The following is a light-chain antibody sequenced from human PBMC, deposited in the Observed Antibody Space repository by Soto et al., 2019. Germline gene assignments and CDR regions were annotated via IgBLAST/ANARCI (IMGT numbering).Light chain of an antibody. J-gene: IGLJ3*02. Sequence: QSALTQPRSVSGSLGQSVTISCTGTSSDVGGYNYVSWYQHHPGKAPKLMIYDVSKRPSGVPDRFSGSKSGNTASLTISGLQAEDEADYYCCSYAGSYTWVFGGGTQLTVL. CDR3: CSYAGSYTWV. CDR1: SSDVGGYNY. V-gene: IGLV2-11*01. CDR2: DVS.